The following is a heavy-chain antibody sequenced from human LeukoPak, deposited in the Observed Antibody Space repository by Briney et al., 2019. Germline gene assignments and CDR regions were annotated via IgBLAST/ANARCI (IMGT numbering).Heavy chain of an antibody. CDR1: GFTFSSYA. CDR2: ISYDGSNK. V-gene: IGHV3-30*04. J-gene: IGHJ5*02. D-gene: IGHD3-10*01. CDR3: AGPLMYYYGSETYFWFDP. Sequence: GRSLRLSCAASGFTFSSYAMHWVRQAPGKGLEWVAVISYDGSNKYYADSVKGRFTISRDNAKNSLSLQMNSLRAEDTAVYYCAGPLMYYYGSETYFWFDPWGQGTLVTVSS.